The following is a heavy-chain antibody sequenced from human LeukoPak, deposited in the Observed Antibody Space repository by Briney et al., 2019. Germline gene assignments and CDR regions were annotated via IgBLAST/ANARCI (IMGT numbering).Heavy chain of an antibody. D-gene: IGHD3-22*01. Sequence: GASVKVSCKASGYTFTGYYMHWVRQAPGQGLEWMGGIIPIFGTANYAQKFQGRVTITADKSTSTAYMELSSLRSEDTAVYYCARQKRTRSYYYDSSGYRSHFDYWGQGTLVTVSS. CDR2: IIPIFGTA. CDR1: GYTFTGYY. CDR3: ARQKRTRSYYYDSSGYRSHFDY. J-gene: IGHJ4*02. V-gene: IGHV1-69*06.